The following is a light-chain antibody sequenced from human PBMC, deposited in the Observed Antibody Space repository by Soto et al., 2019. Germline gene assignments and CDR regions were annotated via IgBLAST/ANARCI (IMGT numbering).Light chain of an antibody. CDR2: TTS. V-gene: IGKV1-39*01. J-gene: IGKJ1*01. CDR1: QTVSKF. Sequence: DIQMTQSPSSLSASVGDRVTIACRASQTVSKFVNWYQQKPGKVPTLLIFTTSTLHSGVPSRFSGSGSGTEFTLTIDGLQPEDFATHYCQQTYTLPRTFAQGTKVDI. CDR3: QQTYTLPRT.